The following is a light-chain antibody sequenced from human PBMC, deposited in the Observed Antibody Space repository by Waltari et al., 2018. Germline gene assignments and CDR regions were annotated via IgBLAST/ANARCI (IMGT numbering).Light chain of an antibody. CDR2: RDN. Sequence: QAGLTQPPSVSKDLRQTATPSCTGNSDNVGNQGAAWLQQHQGHPPKPLSYRDNNRPPSISERFSASTSGSTASLTITGLQPEDEADYYCAAWDTSLNAWVFGGGTKVTVL. CDR1: SDNVGNQG. J-gene: IGLJ3*02. V-gene: IGLV10-54*01. CDR3: AAWDTSLNAWV.